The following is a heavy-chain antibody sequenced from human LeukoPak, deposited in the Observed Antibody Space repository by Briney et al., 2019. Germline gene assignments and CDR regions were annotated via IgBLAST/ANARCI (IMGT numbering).Heavy chain of an antibody. D-gene: IGHD3-10*01. CDR2: INAASDAT. V-gene: IGHV3-48*01. Sequence: GGSLRLSCAASGFNFGTYSMNWVRQAPGKGLEWLSYINAASDATYYADSVKGRFTISRDNAKNSLYLQMNSLRAEDTAVYYCARNSGQGEDLDYWGQGTLVTVSS. CDR1: GFNFGTYS. CDR3: ARNSGQGEDLDY. J-gene: IGHJ4*02.